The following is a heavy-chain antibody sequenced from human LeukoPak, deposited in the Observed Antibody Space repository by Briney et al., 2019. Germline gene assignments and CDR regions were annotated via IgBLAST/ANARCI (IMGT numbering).Heavy chain of an antibody. D-gene: IGHD6-19*01. CDR3: ARRSSGWDVDY. J-gene: IGHJ4*02. Sequence: GGSLRLSCAATGLSVSSNFMSWVRQAPGKGLEWVSVIYGGGSTYYADSVKGRFTISRDTPKNTLYLQMNSLRAEDTAVYYCARRSSGWDVDYWGQGALVTVSS. CDR2: IYGGGST. V-gene: IGHV3-53*01. CDR1: GLSVSSNF.